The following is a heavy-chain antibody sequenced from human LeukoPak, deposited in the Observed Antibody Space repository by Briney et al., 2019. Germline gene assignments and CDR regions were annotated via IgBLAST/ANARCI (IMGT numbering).Heavy chain of an antibody. Sequence: SETLSLTCAVSGYSISSGYYWGWIRQPPGKGLEWIGSIYHSGSTYYNPSLKSRVTISVDTSKNQFSLKLSSVTAADTAVCYCQRGYSYGSFDYWGQGTLVTVSS. J-gene: IGHJ4*02. D-gene: IGHD5-18*01. CDR1: GYSISSGYY. V-gene: IGHV4-38-2*01. CDR2: IYHSGST. CDR3: QRGYSYGSFDY.